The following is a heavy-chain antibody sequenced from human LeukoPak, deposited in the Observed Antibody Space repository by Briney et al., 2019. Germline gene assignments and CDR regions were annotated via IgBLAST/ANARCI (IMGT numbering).Heavy chain of an antibody. CDR1: GGSISSSNW. CDR3: ARASSSWQPNWFDP. V-gene: IGHV4-4*02. D-gene: IGHD6-13*01. J-gene: IGHJ5*02. Sequence: PSGTLSLTCAVSGGSISSSNWWSWVRQPPGKGLEWIGEIYHSGSTNYNPSLKSRVTISVDKSKNQFSLKLSSVTAADTAVYYCARASSSWQPNWFDPWGQGTLVTVSS. CDR2: IYHSGST.